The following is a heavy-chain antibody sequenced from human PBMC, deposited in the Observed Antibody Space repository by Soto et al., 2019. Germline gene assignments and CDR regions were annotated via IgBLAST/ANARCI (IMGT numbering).Heavy chain of an antibody. J-gene: IGHJ4*02. CDR1: GYTFTNYA. D-gene: IGHD6-13*01. CDR3: ARDRAAAGRFDC. CDR2: ISAYNGNT. Sequence: QVQLVQSGAEVKKPGASVKVSCKASGYTFTNYAFSWVRQAPGQGLEWMGWISAYNGNTNYPQKLQGRVTMTTDTSTSTAYMELRSLRSDDTSVYYCARDRAAAGRFDCWGQGTLVTVSS. V-gene: IGHV1-18*01.